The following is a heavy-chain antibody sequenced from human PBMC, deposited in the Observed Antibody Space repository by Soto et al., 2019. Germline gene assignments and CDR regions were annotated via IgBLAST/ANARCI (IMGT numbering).Heavy chain of an antibody. Sequence: SGNLSLTCTVSGGSVSSGSYYWSWIRQPPGKGLEWIGYIYYSGSTNYNPSLESRVTMSVDTSKNHFSLNLSSVTAADMAVYYCAREGSFSAYNFAHDLQLWSFDCCGQGAPVSGS. CDR2: IYYSGST. J-gene: IGHJ4*02. CDR3: AREGSFSAYNFAHDLQLWSFDC. D-gene: IGHD5-12*01. V-gene: IGHV4-61*03. CDR1: GGSVSSGSYY.